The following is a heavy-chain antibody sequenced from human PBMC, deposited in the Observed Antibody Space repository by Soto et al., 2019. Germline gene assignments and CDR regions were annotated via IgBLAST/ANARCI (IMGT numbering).Heavy chain of an antibody. Sequence: GASVKVSCKASGYTFTSYGISWVRQAPGKGLKWMGWISAYNGNTNYAQKLQGRVTMTTDTSTSTAYMKLRSLRSDDTAVYYCARDLVAVAGTIADYYYYGMDVWGQGTTVTVSS. J-gene: IGHJ6*02. V-gene: IGHV1-18*01. CDR1: GYTFTSYG. CDR3: ARDLVAVAGTIADYYYYGMDV. CDR2: ISAYNGNT. D-gene: IGHD6-19*01.